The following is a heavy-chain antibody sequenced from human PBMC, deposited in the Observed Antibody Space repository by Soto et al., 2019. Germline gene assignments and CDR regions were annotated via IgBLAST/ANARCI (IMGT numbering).Heavy chain of an antibody. CDR1: GFTFSSHA. CDR2: ISSDGSNK. Sequence: QVQLVESGGGVVQPGRSLRLSCAVSGFTFSSHAMHWVRQAPGKGLEWVTLISSDGSNKYYADSVKGRFTTSRDNSKNTMYLQMNSLRVEDRAVYYCARDDEGGRDCDLGYWGQGALVTVSS. CDR3: ARDDEGGRDCDLGY. D-gene: IGHD2-21*01. J-gene: IGHJ4*02. V-gene: IGHV3-30-3*01.